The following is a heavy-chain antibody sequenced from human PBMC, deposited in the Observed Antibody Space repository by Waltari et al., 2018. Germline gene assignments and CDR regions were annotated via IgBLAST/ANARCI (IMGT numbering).Heavy chain of an antibody. J-gene: IGHJ4*02. D-gene: IGHD3-10*01. V-gene: IGHV3-33*06. CDR3: AKDDYGSGNYDY. CDR1: GFTFSSYG. Sequence: VQLVESGGGVVQPGRSLRLSCAASGFTFSSYGLHWVRQAPGKGLEWVAVIWYDGSNKYYADSVKGRFTISRDNSKNTLYLQMNSLRAEDTAVYYCAKDDYGSGNYDYWGQGTLVTVSS. CDR2: IWYDGSNK.